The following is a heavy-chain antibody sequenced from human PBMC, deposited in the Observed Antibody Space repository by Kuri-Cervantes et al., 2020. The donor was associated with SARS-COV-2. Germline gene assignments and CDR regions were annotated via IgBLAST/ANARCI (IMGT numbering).Heavy chain of an antibody. CDR1: GGSISGSSYY. J-gene: IGHJ4*02. V-gene: IGHV4-39*07. Sequence: GSLSLTCIVSGGSISGSSYYWGWFRQPPAKGLEWIGSIHYSGSTYYNRPLKTRVTISVDTSKNQFSLTLSSVTAADTAVYYCERGGWQSDYFDYWGQGTLDTVSS. D-gene: IGHD6-19*01. CDR3: ERGGWQSDYFDY. CDR2: IHYSGST.